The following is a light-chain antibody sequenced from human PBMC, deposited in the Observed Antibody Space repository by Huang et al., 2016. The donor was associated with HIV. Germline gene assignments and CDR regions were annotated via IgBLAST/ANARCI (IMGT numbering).Light chain of an antibody. CDR2: GAS. V-gene: IGKV3-15*01. CDR1: QSVGSS. Sequence: EIQMTQSPGTLSVSPGERVTLYCRASQSVGSSLAWFQHKPGQAPRLVSYGASTRATDIPVRFSGSGSGTEFTLSINSLQSEDYAVYYCQQYSNMNTFGQGTRLEIK. J-gene: IGKJ2*01. CDR3: QQYSNMNT.